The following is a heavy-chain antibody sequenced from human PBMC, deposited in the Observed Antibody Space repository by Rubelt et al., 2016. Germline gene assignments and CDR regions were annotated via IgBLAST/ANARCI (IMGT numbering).Heavy chain of an antibody. CDR1: GFTFSSYG. CDR2: IKEDGSEK. CDR3: ARVAGGYCTSSSCYAGRFDS. D-gene: IGHD2-2*01. J-gene: IGHJ4*02. Sequence: EVQLVESGGGLVKPGGSLRLSCAASGFTFSSYGMHWVRQAPGKGLEWVANIKEDGSEKYYVDSVKDRFTISRDNSKNTLYLQMDSLRAEDTAVYYCARVAGGYCTSSSCYAGRFDSWGQGTLVTVSS. V-gene: IGHV3-7*01.